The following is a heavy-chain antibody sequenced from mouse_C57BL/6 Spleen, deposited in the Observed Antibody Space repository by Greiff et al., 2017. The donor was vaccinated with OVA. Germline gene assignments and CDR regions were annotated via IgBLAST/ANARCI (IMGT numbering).Heavy chain of an antibody. V-gene: IGHV5-6*01. J-gene: IGHJ2*01. CDR1: GFTFSSYG. CDR3: ARQYYYGSDY. CDR2: ISSGGSYT. Sequence: VQLKESGGDLVKPGGSLKLSCAASGFTFSSYGMSWVRQTPDKRLEWVATISSGGSYTYYPDSVKGRFTISRDNAKNTLYLQMSSLKSEDTAMYYCARQYYYGSDYWGQGTTLTVSS. D-gene: IGHD1-1*01.